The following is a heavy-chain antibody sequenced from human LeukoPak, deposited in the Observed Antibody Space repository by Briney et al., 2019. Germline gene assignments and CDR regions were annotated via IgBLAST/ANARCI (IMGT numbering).Heavy chain of an antibody. CDR1: GGSFSGYY. CDR2: INHSGST. CDR3: ARRPYSSGWYYLDY. J-gene: IGHJ4*02. Sequence: PETLSLTCAVYGGSFSGYYWSWIRQPPGKGLEWIGEINHSGSTNYNPSLKSRVTISVDTSKNQFSLKLSSVTAADTAVYYCARRPYSSGWYYLDYWGQGTLVTVSS. V-gene: IGHV4-34*01. D-gene: IGHD6-19*01.